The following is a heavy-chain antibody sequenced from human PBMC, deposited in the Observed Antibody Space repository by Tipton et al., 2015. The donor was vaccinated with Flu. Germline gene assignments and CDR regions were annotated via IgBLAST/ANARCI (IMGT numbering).Heavy chain of an antibody. V-gene: IGHV4-4*07. CDR3: ARAIFYGSGTLHGMAV. CDR2: IYTSGST. J-gene: IGHJ6*02. CDR1: GGSISSYY. D-gene: IGHD3-10*01. Sequence: TLSLTFTVSGGSISSYYWSWIRQPAGKGLEWIGRIYTSGSTNYNPSLKSRVTMSVDTSKNQFSLKLSSVTAADTAVYYCARAIFYGSGTLHGMAVWGQGTTVTVSS.